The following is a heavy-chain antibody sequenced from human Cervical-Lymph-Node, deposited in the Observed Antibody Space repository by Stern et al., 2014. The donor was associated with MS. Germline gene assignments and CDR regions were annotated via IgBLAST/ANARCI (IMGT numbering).Heavy chain of an antibody. CDR1: GGSISSSSYY. D-gene: IGHD5-12*01. CDR3: ARLGVNSGYDLDY. V-gene: IGHV4-39*01. CDR2: IYYSGRP. Sequence: QVQLQESGPGLVKPSETLSLTCTVSGGSISSSSYYWGWIRQPPGKGLEWIGSIYYSGRPYYNPSLKSRVTLSVDTSTNQFSLTLSSVTAADTAVYYCARLGVNSGYDLDYWGQGTLVTVSS. J-gene: IGHJ4*02.